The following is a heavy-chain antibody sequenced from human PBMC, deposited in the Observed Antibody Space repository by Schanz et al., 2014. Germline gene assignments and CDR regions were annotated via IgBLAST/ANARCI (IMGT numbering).Heavy chain of an antibody. V-gene: IGHV3-13*04. CDR3: AKDSTHIDIVLVPTAIDY. J-gene: IGHJ4*02. CDR2: IGTAGDT. D-gene: IGHD2-2*01. Sequence: VQLVESGGGVVQFGRSLRLSCVASGFTFSSYGMHWVRQATGAGLEWVSAIGTAGDTFYLDSVKGRFTISRDNSKNTLYLHMNTLRSEDTAVYYCAKDSTHIDIVLVPTAIDYWGQGTLVTVSS. CDR1: GFTFSSYG.